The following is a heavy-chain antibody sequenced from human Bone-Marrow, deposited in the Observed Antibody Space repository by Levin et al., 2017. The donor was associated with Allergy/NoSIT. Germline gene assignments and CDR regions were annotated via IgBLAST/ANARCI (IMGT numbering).Heavy chain of an antibody. Sequence: PGGSLRLSCAASGFTFSSYWMSWVRQAPGKGLEWVANIKPDGSEKYYVDSVKGRFTISRDNAKNSLSLQMNSLRAEDTAVYYCARAAYRGNADFGYWGQGTLVTVSS. D-gene: IGHD4-23*01. CDR2: IKPDGSEK. CDR3: ARAAYRGNADFGY. V-gene: IGHV3-7*01. CDR1: GFTFSSYW. J-gene: IGHJ4*02.